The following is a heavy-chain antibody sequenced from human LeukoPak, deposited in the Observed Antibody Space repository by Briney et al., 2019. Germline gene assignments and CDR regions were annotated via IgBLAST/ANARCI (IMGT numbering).Heavy chain of an antibody. V-gene: IGHV3-7*01. Sequence: PGGSLRLSCAASGFTFSIYWMSWVRQTPGKGLEWVANIKQDGSEKYYVDSVKGRFIISRDNAENSLYLQMNSLRAGDTAVYYCVTYKYCTNGVCYFFDNWGQGTLVTVSS. J-gene: IGHJ4*02. D-gene: IGHD2-8*01. CDR1: GFTFSIYW. CDR2: IKQDGSEK. CDR3: VTYKYCTNGVCYFFDN.